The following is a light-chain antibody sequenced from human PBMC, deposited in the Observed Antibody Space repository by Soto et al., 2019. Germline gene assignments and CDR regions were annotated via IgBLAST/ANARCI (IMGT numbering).Light chain of an antibody. CDR3: QHFANLPMT. J-gene: IGKJ5*01. CDR1: QSIRSY. CDR2: DAS. Sequence: DIQLTQSPSSVSASVGDKVTITCRASQSIRSYLNWVQQKPGKAPKLLIYDASSLQTGVPSRFSGSGSGTDFTLTISSLQPQDIATYYCQHFANLPMTFGQGTRLEIK. V-gene: IGKV1-33*01.